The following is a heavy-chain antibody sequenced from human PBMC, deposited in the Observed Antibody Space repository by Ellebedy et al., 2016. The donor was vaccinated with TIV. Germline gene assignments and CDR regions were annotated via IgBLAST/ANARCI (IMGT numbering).Heavy chain of an antibody. CDR2: IKGDESVA. V-gene: IGHV3-7*03. D-gene: IGHD3-16*01. Sequence: PGGSLRLSCAASGFTFRNYWMAWVRQAPGKGLEWVANIKGDESVAYYGDSVRGRFTISRDNSKNSLYLQMNSLRAEDTALYYCAKDKRMITFGGVIDYWGQGTLVTVSS. CDR3: AKDKRMITFGGVIDY. J-gene: IGHJ4*02. CDR1: GFTFRNYW.